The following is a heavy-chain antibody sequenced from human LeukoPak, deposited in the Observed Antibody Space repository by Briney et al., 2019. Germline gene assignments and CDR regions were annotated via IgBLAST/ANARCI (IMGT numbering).Heavy chain of an antibody. CDR2: ISYDGSNK. J-gene: IGHJ4*02. Sequence: GGSLRLSCAASGFTFSSYGMHWVRQAPGKGLEWVAVISYDGSNKYYADSVKGRFTISRDNSKNTLYLQMNSLRVEDTAVYYCAKDLYSSSNYWGQGTLVTVSS. CDR1: GFTFSSYG. CDR3: AKDLYSSSNY. V-gene: IGHV3-30*18. D-gene: IGHD6-6*01.